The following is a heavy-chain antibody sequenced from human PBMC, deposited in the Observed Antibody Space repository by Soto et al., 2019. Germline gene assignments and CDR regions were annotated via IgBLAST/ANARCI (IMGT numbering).Heavy chain of an antibody. CDR3: ASTNRDFYGRDV. V-gene: IGHV3-13*05. Sequence: EVQLVESGGGLVQPGGSLRLSCEASGFTFRNYDMHWVRQGTGKGLEWVSGISAAGDPDYADSVEGRFTISRDNAQNSFFLQMNSHTVGDTAVYYCASTNRDFYGRDVCGQGTTVIVSS. CDR1: GFTFRNYD. CDR2: ISAAGDP. J-gene: IGHJ6*02. D-gene: IGHD2-8*01.